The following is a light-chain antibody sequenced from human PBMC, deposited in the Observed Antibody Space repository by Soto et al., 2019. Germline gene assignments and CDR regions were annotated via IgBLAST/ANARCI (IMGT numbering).Light chain of an antibody. J-gene: IGLJ2*01. CDR2: STN. V-gene: IGLV8-61*01. Sequence: QAVVTQEPSFSVSPGGTVTLTCGLSSGSVSTSYYPSWYQQTPGQAPRTLIYSTNTRSSGVPDRFSGSILGNNAALTITGAQADDESDYYCVLYMGSGTVVFGGGTKLTVL. CDR1: SGSVSTSYY. CDR3: VLYMGSGTVV.